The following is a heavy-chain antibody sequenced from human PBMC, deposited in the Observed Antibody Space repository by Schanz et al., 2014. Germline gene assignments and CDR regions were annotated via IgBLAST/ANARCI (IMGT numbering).Heavy chain of an antibody. CDR1: GYTFTTYY. CDR2: INPSGGST. D-gene: IGHD2-21*01. CDR3: ATGPHIVVAFDY. J-gene: IGHJ4*02. V-gene: IGHV1-46*01. Sequence: QVQLVQSGAEVKKPGVSVKVSCKASGYTFTTYYIHWVRQAPGQGLEWMGIINPSGGSTSYAQKFQGRVTMTEDTSTGTAYMELRSLTSEDTAVYYCATGPHIVVAFDYWGQGTLVTVSS.